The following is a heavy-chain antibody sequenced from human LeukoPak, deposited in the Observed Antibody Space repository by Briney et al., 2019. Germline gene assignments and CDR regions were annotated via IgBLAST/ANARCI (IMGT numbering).Heavy chain of an antibody. CDR3: ARVLYCSSTSCYGSWFDP. D-gene: IGHD2-2*01. J-gene: IGHJ5*02. CDR2: ISAYNGNT. V-gene: IGHV1-18*01. CDR1: GYAFTSYG. Sequence: ASVTVSCAASGYAFTSYGISWVRQAPGQGLEWMGWISAYNGNTNYAQKLQGRVTMTTDTSTSTAYMELRSLRSDDTAVYYCARVLYCSSTSCYGSWFDPWGQGTLVTVSS.